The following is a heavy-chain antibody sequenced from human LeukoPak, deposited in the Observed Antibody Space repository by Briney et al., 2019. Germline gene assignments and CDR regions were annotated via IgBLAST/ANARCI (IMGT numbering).Heavy chain of an antibody. V-gene: IGHV3-48*01. Sequence: GGSLRLSCAASGFTFSSYSMNWVRQAPGKGLEWVSYISSSSSTIYYADSVKGRFTISRDNAKNSLYLQMNSLRAEDTAVYYCARTGPTYYDFWSGYSSLFDYWSQGTLVTVSS. CDR1: GFTFSSYS. CDR3: ARTGPTYYDFWSGYSSLFDY. CDR2: ISSSSSTI. J-gene: IGHJ4*02. D-gene: IGHD3-3*01.